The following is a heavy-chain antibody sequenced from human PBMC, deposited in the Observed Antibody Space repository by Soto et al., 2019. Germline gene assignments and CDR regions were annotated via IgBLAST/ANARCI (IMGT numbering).Heavy chain of an antibody. D-gene: IGHD1-1*01. CDR2: IYYSGST. CDR1: GGSISSYY. V-gene: IGHV4-59*01. Sequence: SETLSLTCTVSGGSISSYYSSWIRQPPGKGLEWIGYIYYSGSTNYNPSLKSRVTISVDTSKNQFSLKLSSVTAADTAVYYCESSGFNYMEDGGQGATVTVS. J-gene: IGHJ6*02. CDR3: ESSGFNYMED.